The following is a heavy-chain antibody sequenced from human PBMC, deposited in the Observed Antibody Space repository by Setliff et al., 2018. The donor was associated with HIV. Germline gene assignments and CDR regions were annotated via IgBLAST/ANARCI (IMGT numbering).Heavy chain of an antibody. D-gene: IGHD1-26*01. J-gene: IGHJ4*02. CDR3: ATDCAVVGGTGSLDS. CDR2: IKQDGSEK. V-gene: IGHV3-7*03. Sequence: GGSLRLSCAASGFTFSSYGMHWVRQAPGKGLEWVANIKQDGSEKYYVDSVKGRFTISRDNAKNSLYLQMNSLRVEDTAVYYCATDCAVVGGTGSLDSWGQGTLVTVSS. CDR1: GFTFSSYG.